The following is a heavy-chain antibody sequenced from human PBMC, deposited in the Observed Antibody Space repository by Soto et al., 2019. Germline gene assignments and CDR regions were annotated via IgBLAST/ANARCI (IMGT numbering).Heavy chain of an antibody. CDR1: GFSLSSSG. Sequence: GSVGLSCAASGFSLSSSGVHWVRQAPGKGLEWVADIFYDGSKIHYADSVKGRFTISRDNSKNTVHLQMNSLRPEDTAVYYCAKDLTGPYDYWGQGTLVTV. V-gene: IGHV3-30*18. D-gene: IGHD3-9*01. J-gene: IGHJ4*02. CDR3: AKDLTGPYDY. CDR2: IFYDGSKI.